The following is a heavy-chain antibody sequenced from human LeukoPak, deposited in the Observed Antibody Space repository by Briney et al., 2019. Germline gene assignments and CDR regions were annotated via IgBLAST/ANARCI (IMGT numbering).Heavy chain of an antibody. J-gene: IGHJ4*02. D-gene: IGHD2-2*01. CDR2: ISGSGGST. CDR3: AKGWDIVVVPAAFDY. V-gene: IGHV3-23*01. Sequence: PGGSLRLSCAASGFTFSSYGMSWVRKAPGKGLEWVSAISGSGGSTYYADSVKGRFTISRDNSKTTLYLQMNSLRAEDTSVYYCAKGWDIVVVPAAFDYGGQGTLVTVSS. CDR1: GFTFSSYG.